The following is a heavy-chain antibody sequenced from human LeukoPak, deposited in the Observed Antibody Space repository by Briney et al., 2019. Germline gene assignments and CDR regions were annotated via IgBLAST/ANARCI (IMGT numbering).Heavy chain of an antibody. J-gene: IGHJ4*02. D-gene: IGHD4-17*01. CDR2: IIPILGIA. CDR3: ARGENYGDSSFDY. CDR1: GGTFSSYA. Sequence: SVKVSCKASGGTFSSYAISWVRQAPGQGLEWMGRIIPILGIANYAQKFQGRVTITADKSTNTAYMELSSLRSEDTAVYYCARGENYGDSSFDYWGQGTLVTVSS. V-gene: IGHV1-69*04.